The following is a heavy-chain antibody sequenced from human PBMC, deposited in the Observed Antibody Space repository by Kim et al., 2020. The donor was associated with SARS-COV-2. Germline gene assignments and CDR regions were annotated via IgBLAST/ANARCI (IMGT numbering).Heavy chain of an antibody. CDR3: ARESYGSEWGWWYFDL. CDR2: INSDGSST. V-gene: IGHV3-74*01. J-gene: IGHJ2*01. Sequence: GGSLRLSCAASGFTFSSYWMHWVRQAPGKGLVWVSRINSDGSSTSYADSVKGRFTISRDNAKNTLYLQMNSLRAEDTAVYYCARESYGSEWGWWYFDLWGRGTLVTVSS. D-gene: IGHD3-10*01. CDR1: GFTFSSYW.